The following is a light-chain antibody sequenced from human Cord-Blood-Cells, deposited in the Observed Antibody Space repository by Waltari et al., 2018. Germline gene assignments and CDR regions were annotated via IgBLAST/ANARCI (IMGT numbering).Light chain of an antibody. J-gene: IGKJ3*01. Sequence: DIVMTQSPLSLPVTPGEPASISFRSSQSLLHSNGYNSLDWYLQKPGQSPQLLIYLGSNRASGVPDRFSGSGSGTDFTLKISRVEAEDVGVYYCMQALQTPITFGPGTKVDIK. CDR2: LGS. CDR3: MQALQTPIT. CDR1: QSLLHSNGYNS. V-gene: IGKV2-28*01.